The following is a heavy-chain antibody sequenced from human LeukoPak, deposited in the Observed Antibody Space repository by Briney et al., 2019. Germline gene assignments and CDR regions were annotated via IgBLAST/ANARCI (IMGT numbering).Heavy chain of an antibody. V-gene: IGHV3-74*01. CDR2: INIDGRSI. CDR1: GFTFTKYW. Sequence: GGSLRLSCAASGFTFTKYWMHWVRQAPGKGLVWVSRINIDGRSISYADSVKGRFTISRDNAKNTLYLQMNSLRAEDTAVYYCATIPATDTYFEYWGQGTLVTVSS. J-gene: IGHJ4*02. CDR3: ATIPATDTYFEY. D-gene: IGHD6-13*01.